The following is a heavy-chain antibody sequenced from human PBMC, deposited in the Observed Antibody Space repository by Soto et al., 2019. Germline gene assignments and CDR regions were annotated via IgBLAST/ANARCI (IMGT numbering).Heavy chain of an antibody. D-gene: IGHD2-2*01. V-gene: IGHV1-24*01. CDR1: GYTLTELS. CDR2: FDPEDGET. J-gene: IGHJ5*02. Sequence: ASVKVSCKVSGYTLTELSMHWVRQAPGKGLEWMGGFDPEDGETIYAQKFQGRVTMTEDTSTNTAYMELSSLRSEATAVSYCATVFSVPAAMEDAFWFDPWGQGTLVTVSS. CDR3: ATVFSVPAAMEDAFWFDP.